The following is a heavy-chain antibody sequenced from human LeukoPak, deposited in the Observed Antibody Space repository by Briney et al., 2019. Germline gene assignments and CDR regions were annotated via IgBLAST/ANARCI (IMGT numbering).Heavy chain of an antibody. CDR3: AKGGNNWSHFGY. CDR2: ISSGGATI. D-gene: IGHD1-1*01. J-gene: IGHJ4*02. CDR1: GFTFSSSA. Sequence: GGSLRLSCAASGFTFSSSAMSWVRQAPGKGLEWVSIISSGGATIYYADGVKGRFTISRDTSNTLFLQMNSLRGEDTAVYYCAKGGNNWSHFGYWGQGTLVTVSS. V-gene: IGHV3-23*01.